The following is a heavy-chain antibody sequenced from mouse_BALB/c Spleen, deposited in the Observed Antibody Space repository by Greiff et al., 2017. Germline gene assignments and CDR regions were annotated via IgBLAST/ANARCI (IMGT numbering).Heavy chain of an antibody. D-gene: IGHD4-1*01. J-gene: IGHJ4*01. Sequence: EVQLVHSGGGLVKPGASLKLSFAASGFTFRSSALSWVRHPPEKRLEWVATISSVGIYTYSPDSVKGRFNISRDNAKNTLNMQMSSLRSEDTAMYDGARPILGHRAMDYWGQGTSVTVSS. CDR2: ISSVGIYT. CDR1: GFTFRSSA. CDR3: ARPILGHRAMDY. V-gene: IGHV5-9-3*01.